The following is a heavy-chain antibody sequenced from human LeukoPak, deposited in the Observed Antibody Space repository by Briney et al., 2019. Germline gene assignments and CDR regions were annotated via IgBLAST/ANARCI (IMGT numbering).Heavy chain of an antibody. CDR3: ARDSGSYYAFDY. J-gene: IGHJ4*02. V-gene: IGHV3-21*01. D-gene: IGHD1-26*01. CDR2: ISSSSSYI. CDR1: GFTFTTYS. Sequence: PGGSLRLSCAASGFTFTTYSMSWVRQAPGKGLEWVPSISSSSSYIYYADSVKGRFTISRDNAKNSLYLQMNSLRAEDTAVYYCARDSGSYYAFDYWGQGTLVTVSS.